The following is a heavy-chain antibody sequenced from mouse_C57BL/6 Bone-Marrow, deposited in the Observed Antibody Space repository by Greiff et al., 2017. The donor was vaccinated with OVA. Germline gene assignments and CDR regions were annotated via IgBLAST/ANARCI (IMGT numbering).Heavy chain of an antibody. V-gene: IGHV8-8*01. J-gene: IGHJ3*01. D-gene: IGHD4-1*01. CDR2: IWWDDDK. CDR3: ARIANFSWFAY. CDR1: GFSLSTFGMG. Sequence: QVTLKASGPGILQPSQTLSLTCSFSGFSLSTFGMGVGWIRQPPGKGLEWLAHIWWDDDKYYNPALKSPPTTSKDTSKNQVFLTIANVDTADTATYYCARIANFSWFAYWGQGTLVTVSA.